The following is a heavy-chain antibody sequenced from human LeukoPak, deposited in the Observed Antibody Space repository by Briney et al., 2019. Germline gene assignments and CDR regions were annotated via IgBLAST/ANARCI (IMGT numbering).Heavy chain of an antibody. J-gene: IGHJ4*02. CDR1: DYTFTIYG. V-gene: IGHV1-18*01. Sequence: ASVKVSCTASDYTFTIYGVSWVRQAPGQGLEWMGWISAYNGNTNYAQKLQGRVTMTTDTSTTTAYMELKSLRSDDTAVYYCARVHGADRGHFDYWGQGTLVTVSS. CDR2: ISAYNGNT. D-gene: IGHD1-14*01. CDR3: ARVHGADRGHFDY.